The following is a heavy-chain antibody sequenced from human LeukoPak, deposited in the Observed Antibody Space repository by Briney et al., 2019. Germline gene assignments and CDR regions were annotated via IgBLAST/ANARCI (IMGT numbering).Heavy chain of an antibody. Sequence: SETLSLTCTVSGYSISSGYYWGWIRQPPVKGLEWIGSIYHSGSAYYNPSLKSRVTISVDTSKNQFSLKLSSVTAPDTAVYYXAXXMXXXXXXXXXXYXXXWXQGT. J-gene: IGHJ4*02. CDR3: AXXMXXXXXXXXXXYXXX. V-gene: IGHV4-38-2*02. CDR1: GYSISSGYY. CDR2: IYHSGSA.